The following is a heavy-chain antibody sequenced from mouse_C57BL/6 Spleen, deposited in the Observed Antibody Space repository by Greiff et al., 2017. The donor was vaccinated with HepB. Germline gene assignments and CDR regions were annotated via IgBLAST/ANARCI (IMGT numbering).Heavy chain of an antibody. CDR1: GYAFSSYW. CDR2: IYPGDGDT. V-gene: IGHV1-80*01. J-gene: IGHJ4*01. CDR3: ARSRLMDY. Sequence: QVHVKQSGAELVKPGASVKISCKASGYAFSSYWMNWVKQRPGKGLEWIGQIYPGDGDTNYNGKFKGKATLTADKSSSTAYMQLSSLTSEDSAVYFCARSRLMDYWGQGTSVTVSS.